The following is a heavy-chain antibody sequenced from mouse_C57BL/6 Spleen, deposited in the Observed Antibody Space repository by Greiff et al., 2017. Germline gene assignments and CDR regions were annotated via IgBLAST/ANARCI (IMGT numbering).Heavy chain of an antibody. Sequence: QVQLQQPGAELVKPGASVKLSCKASGYTFTSYWITWVKQRPGQGLEWIGDIYPGSGSTNYNEKFKSKATLTVDTSSSTAYIQLSSLPSEDSAVYYCAREGTTVVATDYYAMDYWGQGTSVTVSS. V-gene: IGHV1-55*01. CDR3: AREGTTVVATDYYAMDY. J-gene: IGHJ4*01. CDR2: IYPGSGST. CDR1: GYTFTSYW. D-gene: IGHD1-1*01.